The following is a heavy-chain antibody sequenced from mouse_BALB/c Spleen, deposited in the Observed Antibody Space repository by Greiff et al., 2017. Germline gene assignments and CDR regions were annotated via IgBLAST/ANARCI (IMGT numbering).Heavy chain of an antibody. J-gene: IGHJ2*01. D-gene: IGHD2-10*01. CDR1: GYTFTSYW. Sequence: QVQLQQPGAELVKPGASVKLSCKASGYTFTSYWMHWVKQRPGQGLEWIGEINPSNGRTNYNEKFKSKATLTVDKSSSTAYMQLSSLTSEDSAVYYCARRTYYGNGQAFDYWGQGTTLTGSS. CDR2: INPSNGRT. CDR3: ARRTYYGNGQAFDY. V-gene: IGHV1S81*02.